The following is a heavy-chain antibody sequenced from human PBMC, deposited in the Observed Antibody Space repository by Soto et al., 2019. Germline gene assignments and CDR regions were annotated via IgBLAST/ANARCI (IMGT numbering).Heavy chain of an antibody. Sequence: QLQLQQWGAGLLKPSETLSLTCAVYGGSFSGYYWSWIRQPPGKGLEWIGEINHSESTNYNPSLKRRVTISVDTSKNQFSLKLSSVNAADTAVYYCARVSKVGGGDCYCRPYYFDFWGQGTLVTVSS. CDR3: ARVSKVGGGDCYCRPYYFDF. CDR2: INHSEST. CDR1: GGSFSGYY. J-gene: IGHJ4*02. V-gene: IGHV4-34*01. D-gene: IGHD2-21*02.